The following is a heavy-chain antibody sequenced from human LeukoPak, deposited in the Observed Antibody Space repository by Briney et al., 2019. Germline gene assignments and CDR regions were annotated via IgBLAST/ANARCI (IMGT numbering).Heavy chain of an antibody. CDR3: ARDGEYQLLPDYYFDY. Sequence: GGSLRLSCAASGFTFSGSAMHWVRQASGKGLEWVGRIRSKANSYATAYAASVKGRFTISRDDSKNTAYLQMNSLKTEDTAVYYCARDGEYQLLPDYYFDYWGQGTLVTVSS. V-gene: IGHV3-73*01. CDR2: IRSKANSYAT. CDR1: GFTFSGSA. J-gene: IGHJ4*02. D-gene: IGHD2-2*01.